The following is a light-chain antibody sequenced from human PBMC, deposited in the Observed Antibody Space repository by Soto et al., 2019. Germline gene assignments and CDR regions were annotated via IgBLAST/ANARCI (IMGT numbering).Light chain of an antibody. CDR3: SSYTTSNTRQIV. J-gene: IGLJ1*01. V-gene: IGLV2-14*03. Sequence: QSALTQPASVSGSPGQSINISCTETSSDVGGYNYVSWYQHHPGKAPKLIIYDVSNRPSGVSNPFSGSKSGNTASLTISGLQPEDEADYYCSSYTTSNTRQIVFGTGTKVPVL. CDR2: DVS. CDR1: SSDVGGYNY.